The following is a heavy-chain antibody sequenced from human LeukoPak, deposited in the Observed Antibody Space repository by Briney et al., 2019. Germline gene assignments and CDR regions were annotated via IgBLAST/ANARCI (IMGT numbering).Heavy chain of an antibody. J-gene: IGHJ4*02. CDR2: IWYDGSNK. CDR1: GFTFSSYG. CDR3: ARAHRYSSGWYFDY. V-gene: IGHV3-33*08. Sequence: GGSLRLSCAASGFTFSSYGMHWVRQAPGKGLEWVAVIWYDGSNKYYADSVKGRFTISRDNSKNTLYLQMNSLRAEDTAVYYCARAHRYSSGWYFDYWGQGTLVTVSS. D-gene: IGHD6-19*01.